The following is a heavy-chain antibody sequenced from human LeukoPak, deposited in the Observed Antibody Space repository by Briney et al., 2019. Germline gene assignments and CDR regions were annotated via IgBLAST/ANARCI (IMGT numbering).Heavy chain of an antibody. CDR1: GGTFSSYA. D-gene: IGHD6-6*01. J-gene: IGHJ4*02. CDR2: IIPIFGTA. CDR3: ATDLYSSSSLPNDY. V-gene: IGHV1-69*13. Sequence: ASVKVSCKASGGTFSSYAISWVRQAPGQGLEWMGGIIPIFGTANYAQKFQGRVTITADESTSTAYMELSSLRSEDTAVYYCATDLYSSSSLPNDYWGQGTLVTVSA.